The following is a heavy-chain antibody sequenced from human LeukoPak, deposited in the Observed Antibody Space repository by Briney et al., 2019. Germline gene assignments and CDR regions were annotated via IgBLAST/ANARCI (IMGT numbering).Heavy chain of an antibody. J-gene: IGHJ4*02. V-gene: IGHV3-74*01. CDR3: AREFEATGFWALDY. D-gene: IGHD3-16*01. Sequence: GGSLRLSCTVSGFNFNNYWMHWVRQAPGKGLVWVSRMNNDGRVKTYADSVKGRFTISRDNAKNTLYLQMNSLRAEDTAVYYCAREFEATGFWALDYWGQGTLVTASS. CDR1: GFNFNNYW. CDR2: MNNDGRVK.